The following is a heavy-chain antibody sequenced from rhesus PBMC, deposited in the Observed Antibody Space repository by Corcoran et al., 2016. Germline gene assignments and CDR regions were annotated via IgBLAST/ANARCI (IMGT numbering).Heavy chain of an antibody. CDR3: AKVYSHRNWFFDL. D-gene: IGHD4-23*01. CDR2: IDPSDSDA. V-gene: IGHV5-2*01. Sequence: EVQLVQSGAEVKRPGESLKLSGKPSGYSFTSYWHSWVRQMPGKGLDWMGAIDPSDSDARYSPSFQGQVTISADKSISTTYLQWSSLKASDSATYYCAKVYSHRNWFFDLWGPGTPITISS. J-gene: IGHJ2*01. CDR1: GYSFTSYW.